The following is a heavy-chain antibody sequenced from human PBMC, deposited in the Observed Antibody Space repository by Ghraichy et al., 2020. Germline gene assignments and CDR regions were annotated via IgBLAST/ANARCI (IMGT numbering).Heavy chain of an antibody. Sequence: GGSLRLSCAASGFTFSTYVMSWVRQAPGKGLEWVANITQDGSEKYYVDSLTGRFTISRDNAKNSLYLQMNSLGAEDTALSYCVRSLRDGGNWGPGTVVTVSS. CDR3: VRSLRDGGN. J-gene: IGHJ4*02. CDR2: ITQDGSEK. CDR1: GFTFSTYV. V-gene: IGHV3-7*03. D-gene: IGHD3-16*01.